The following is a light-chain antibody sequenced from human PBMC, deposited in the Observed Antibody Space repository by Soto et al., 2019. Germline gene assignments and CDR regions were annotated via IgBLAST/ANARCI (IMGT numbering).Light chain of an antibody. V-gene: IGKV3D-15*01. CDR2: GAS. Sequence: EIVLTQSPGTLSLSPGERAALSCMASQSVSSRLAWYQQRPGQAPRLLISGASSRATGIPDRFSGSGSGTDFTLTISCLQSEDFATYYCQQYYSYPPITFGQGTRLEIK. CDR3: QQYYSYPPIT. CDR1: QSVSSR. J-gene: IGKJ5*01.